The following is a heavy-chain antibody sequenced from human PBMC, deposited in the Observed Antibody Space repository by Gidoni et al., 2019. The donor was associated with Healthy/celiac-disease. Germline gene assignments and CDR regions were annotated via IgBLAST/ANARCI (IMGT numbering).Heavy chain of an antibody. J-gene: IGHJ5*02. V-gene: IGHV3-9*01. CDR2: ISWNSGSI. D-gene: IGHD1-26*01. Sequence: EVQLVASGGGLVQPGRSLRPPCAASGFTFDDYAMHWVRQAPGKGLEWVSGISWNSGSIGYADSVKGRFTISRDNAKNSLYLQMNSLRAEDTALYYCAKDRSGSYYSWFDPWGQGTLVTVSS. CDR3: AKDRSGSYYSWFDP. CDR1: GFTFDDYA.